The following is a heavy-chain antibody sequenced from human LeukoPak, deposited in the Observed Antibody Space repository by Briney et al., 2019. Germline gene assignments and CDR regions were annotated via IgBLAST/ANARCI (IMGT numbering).Heavy chain of an antibody. D-gene: IGHD5-18*01. J-gene: IGHJ4*02. CDR3: ARGRSYGFDFDS. Sequence: PSETLSLTCDVSGVSINTCCYYWTWIRQPPGKGLEWIGYKYCSGSTRYNSSLRSRLTISLDSSKNQFSLGLTSVTAADTAVYYCARGRSYGFDFDSWGPGTLVIVSS. CDR1: GVSINTCCYY. CDR2: KYCSGST. V-gene: IGHV4-61*01.